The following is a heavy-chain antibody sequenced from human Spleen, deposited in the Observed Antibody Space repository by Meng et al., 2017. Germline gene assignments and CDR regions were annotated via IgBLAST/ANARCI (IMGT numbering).Heavy chain of an antibody. D-gene: IGHD6-19*01. V-gene: IGHV3-53*01. Sequence: GESLKISCIASGFTFGDYPMSWVRQAPGKGLEWVSVIYSGGSTYYADSVKGRFTISRDNSKNTLYLQMNSLRAEDTAVYYCARDLGASSGWYSLTDYWGQGTLVTVSS. CDR3: ARDLGASSGWYSLTDY. CDR2: IYSGGST. CDR1: GFTFGDYP. J-gene: IGHJ4*02.